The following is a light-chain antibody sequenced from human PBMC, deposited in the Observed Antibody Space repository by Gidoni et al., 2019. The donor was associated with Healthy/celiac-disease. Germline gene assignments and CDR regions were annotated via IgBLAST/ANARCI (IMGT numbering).Light chain of an antibody. Sequence: ATQITQSPSSLSPSVGDRVTITCRASQGIRNDLGWYQQKPGKAPKLLIYAASSLQSGVPSRFSGSGSGTDFTLTISSLQPEDFATYYCLQDYNYPWTFXXXTKVEIK. V-gene: IGKV1-6*01. CDR3: LQDYNYPWT. J-gene: IGKJ1*01. CDR1: QGIRND. CDR2: AAS.